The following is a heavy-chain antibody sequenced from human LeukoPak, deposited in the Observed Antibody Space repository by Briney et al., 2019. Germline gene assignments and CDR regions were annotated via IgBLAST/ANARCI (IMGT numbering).Heavy chain of an antibody. D-gene: IGHD3-10*01. V-gene: IGHV4-59*01. J-gene: IGHJ6*03. CDR2: TYYSGNT. Sequence: SETLSRTGTVSGDSISSFYWSWIRQPPGKGLVGIGYTYYSGNTKYNPSLKSRVTISVDTSKNQISLKLNSVTAADTAVYYCARAFSGSGSYYSEMLYYYYYMDVWGKGTTVTISS. CDR3: ARAFSGSGSYYSEMLYYYYYMDV. CDR1: GDSISSFY.